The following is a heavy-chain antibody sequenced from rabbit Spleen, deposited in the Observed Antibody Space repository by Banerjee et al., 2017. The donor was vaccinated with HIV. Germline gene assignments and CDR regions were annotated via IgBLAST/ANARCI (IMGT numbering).Heavy chain of an antibody. D-gene: IGHD8-1*01. CDR2: IYGGAGSST. V-gene: IGHV1S45*01. J-gene: IGHJ6*01. Sequence: QEQLVESGGGLVQPEGSLTLTCTASGFSFSSSYYMCWVRQAPGKGLEWIGCIYGGAGSSTAYANWAKGRFTISRENAQNTVFLQMTSLTAADTATYFCARDGTGGSYFALWGPGTLVTVS. CDR1: GFSFSSSYY. CDR3: ARDGTGGSYFAL.